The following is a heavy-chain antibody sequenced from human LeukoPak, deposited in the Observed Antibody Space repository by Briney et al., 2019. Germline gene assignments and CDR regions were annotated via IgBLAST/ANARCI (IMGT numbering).Heavy chain of an antibody. V-gene: IGHV3-48*03. D-gene: IGHD6-13*01. CDR3: ARGAAAAFGY. CDR1: GFTFSRYE. J-gene: IGHJ4*02. CDR2: ISSSGSSI. Sequence: GGSLRLSCAASGFTFSRYEMNWVRQAPGKGLEWVSYISSSGSSIYYADSMKGRFTISRDNAKNSLYLQMNSLRAEDTALYYCARGAAAAFGYWGQGTLVTVSS.